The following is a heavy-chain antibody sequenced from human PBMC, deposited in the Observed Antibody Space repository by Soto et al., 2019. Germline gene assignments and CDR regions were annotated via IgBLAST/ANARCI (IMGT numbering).Heavy chain of an antibody. CDR1: EVTFSNYA. CDR2: ISYDGNNK. J-gene: IGHJ4*02. CDR3: ARGPSYSDSYFDH. V-gene: IGHV3-30*03. Sequence: GGSLRLSCAASEVTFSNYAMHWVRQAPGKGLQWLAVISYDGNNKYYADSVEGRFTISRDNSKNTVYLQMNSLRLEDTAVYYCARGPSYSDSYFDHWGKGRLVT. D-gene: IGHD4-17*01.